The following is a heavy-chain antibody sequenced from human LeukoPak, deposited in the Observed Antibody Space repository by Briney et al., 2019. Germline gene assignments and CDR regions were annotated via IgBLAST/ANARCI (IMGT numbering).Heavy chain of an antibody. CDR2: INHSGST. CDR3: ARVPISGPYTMSIDY. Sequence: SETLSLTCAVYGGSFSGYYWSWIRQPPGKGLEWIGEINHSGSTNYNPSLKSRVTISVDTSKNQFYLKLSSVTAADTAVYYCARVPISGPYTMSIDYWGQGTLVTVSS. V-gene: IGHV4-34*01. J-gene: IGHJ4*02. D-gene: IGHD3-10*02. CDR1: GGSFSGYY.